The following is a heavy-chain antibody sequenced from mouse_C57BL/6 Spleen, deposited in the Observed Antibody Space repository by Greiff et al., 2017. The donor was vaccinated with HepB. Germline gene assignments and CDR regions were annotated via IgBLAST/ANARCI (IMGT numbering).Heavy chain of an antibody. CDR3: ASRDYYGSSPFAY. CDR2: IYPGSGNT. Sequence: QVQLQQSGAELVRPGASVKLSCKASGYTFTDYYINWVKQRPGQGLEWIARIYPGSGNTYYNEKFKGKATLTAEKSSSTAYMQLSSLTSEDSAVYFCASRDYYGSSPFAYWGQGTLVTVSA. V-gene: IGHV1-76*01. D-gene: IGHD1-1*01. J-gene: IGHJ3*01. CDR1: GYTFTDYY.